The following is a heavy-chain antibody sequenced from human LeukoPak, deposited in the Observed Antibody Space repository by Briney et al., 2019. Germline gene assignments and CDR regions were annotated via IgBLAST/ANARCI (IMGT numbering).Heavy chain of an antibody. CDR3: ARGVSDWDWYFDL. D-gene: IGHD3-9*01. Sequence: SETLSLTCTVSGGSISSYYWSWIRQPPGKGLELIGYIYYSGSTNYNPSLKSRVTISVDTSKNQFSLKLSSVTAADTAVYYCARGVSDWDWYFDLWGRGTLVTVSS. J-gene: IGHJ2*01. CDR2: IYYSGST. CDR1: GGSISSYY. V-gene: IGHV4-59*01.